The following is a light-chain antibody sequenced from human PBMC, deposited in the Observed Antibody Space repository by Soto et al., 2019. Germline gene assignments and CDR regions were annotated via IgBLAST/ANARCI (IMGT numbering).Light chain of an antibody. J-gene: IGLJ1*01. V-gene: IGLV1-40*01. Sequence: QSVLTQPTSVSGAPGQRVTISCTGSSSNIGAGYDVHWYQQLPGTAPKLLIYGNSNRPSGVPDRFSGSKSGTSASLAITGLQAEDEADYYCQSYDSSLSGPFFGTGTKLTVL. CDR2: GNS. CDR1: SSNIGAGYD. CDR3: QSYDSSLSGPF.